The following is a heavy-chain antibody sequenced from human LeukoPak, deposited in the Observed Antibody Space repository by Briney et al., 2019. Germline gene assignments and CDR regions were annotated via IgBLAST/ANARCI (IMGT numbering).Heavy chain of an antibody. CDR2: ISYDGSIK. D-gene: IGHD2-21*01. Sequence: PGGSLRLSCAASGFTFSSYTMHWVRQAPGKGLEWVTIISYDGSIKHYADSVKGRFTISRDNSKNTLYLQMNSLRAEDTAVYYCARNIGGVGYWGQGTLVTVSS. V-gene: IGHV3-30*14. CDR3: ARNIGGVGY. J-gene: IGHJ4*02. CDR1: GFTFSSYT.